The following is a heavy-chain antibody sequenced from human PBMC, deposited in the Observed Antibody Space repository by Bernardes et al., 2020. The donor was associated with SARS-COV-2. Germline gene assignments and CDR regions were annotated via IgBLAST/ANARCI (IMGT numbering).Heavy chain of an antibody. CDR1: GYTFTSYG. Sequence: AAVQVSCKASGYTFTSYGISWVRQAPGQGLEWMGWISAYNGNTTYAQKLQGRVTMTTDTSTSTAYMELRSLRSDDTAVYYCARVQRRLVDYWGQGTLVTVSS. V-gene: IGHV1-18*01. J-gene: IGHJ4*02. D-gene: IGHD5-18*01. CDR3: ARVQRRLVDY. CDR2: ISAYNGNT.